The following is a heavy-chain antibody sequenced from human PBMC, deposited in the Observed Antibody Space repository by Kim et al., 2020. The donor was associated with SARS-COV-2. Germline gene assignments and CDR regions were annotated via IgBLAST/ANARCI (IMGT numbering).Heavy chain of an antibody. Sequence: SFQGHVTISADKSISTAYLQWSSLKASDTAMYYCARHGYCSSTSCLLDYWGQGTLVTVSS. J-gene: IGHJ4*02. V-gene: IGHV5-10-1*01. D-gene: IGHD2-2*03. CDR3: ARHGYCSSTSCLLDY.